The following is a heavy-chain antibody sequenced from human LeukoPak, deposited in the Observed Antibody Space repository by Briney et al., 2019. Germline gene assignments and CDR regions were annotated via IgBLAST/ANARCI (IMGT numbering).Heavy chain of an antibody. Sequence: SSETLSLTCAVSGGSISSYYWSWIRQPPGKGLEWIGYIYYSGSTNYNPSLKSRVTISVDTSKNQFSLKLSSVTAADTAVYYCAREQYSSSWYDCWGQGTLVTVSS. V-gene: IGHV4-59*01. CDR1: GGSISSYY. D-gene: IGHD6-13*01. CDR2: IYYSGST. J-gene: IGHJ5*01. CDR3: AREQYSSSWYDC.